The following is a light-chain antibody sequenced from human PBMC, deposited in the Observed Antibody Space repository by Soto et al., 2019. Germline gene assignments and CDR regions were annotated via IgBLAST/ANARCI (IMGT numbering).Light chain of an antibody. CDR3: HQRQSWPRT. V-gene: IGKV3-11*01. CDR2: YTS. J-gene: IGKJ1*01. CDR1: QYVGSR. Sequence: EIVLTQSPATLSSSPGETATLSCRASQYVGSRLAWYQHKPGQAPRLLIYYTSNRATGIPARFSGSGSGTDFTLTINSLVPEDFAIYYCHQRQSWPRTFGQGTKV.